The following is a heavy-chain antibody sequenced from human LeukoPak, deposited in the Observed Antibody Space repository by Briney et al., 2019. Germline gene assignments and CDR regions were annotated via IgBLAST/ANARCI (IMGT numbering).Heavy chain of an antibody. Sequence: SVKVSCKASGGTFSSYAISWVRQAPGQGLEWMGRIIPILGIANYAQKFQGRVTITADKSTSTAYMELSSLRSEDTAVYYCARDFGGLVVVPAANPFDYWGQGTLVTVSS. CDR3: ARDFGGLVVVPAANPFDY. CDR1: GGTFSSYA. V-gene: IGHV1-69*04. CDR2: IIPILGIA. J-gene: IGHJ4*02. D-gene: IGHD2-2*01.